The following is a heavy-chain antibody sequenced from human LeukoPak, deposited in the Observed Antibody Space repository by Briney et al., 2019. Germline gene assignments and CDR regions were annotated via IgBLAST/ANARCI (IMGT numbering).Heavy chain of an antibody. Sequence: SSETLSLTCTVSGGSIGSYYWSWIRQPPGKGLEWIGYIYYSGSTNYNPSLKSRVTISVDTSKNQFSLKLSSVTAADTAVYYCARADGYNQPYDYWGQGALVTVSS. CDR2: IYYSGST. CDR1: GGSIGSYY. V-gene: IGHV4-59*01. J-gene: IGHJ4*02. CDR3: ARADGYNQPYDY. D-gene: IGHD5-24*01.